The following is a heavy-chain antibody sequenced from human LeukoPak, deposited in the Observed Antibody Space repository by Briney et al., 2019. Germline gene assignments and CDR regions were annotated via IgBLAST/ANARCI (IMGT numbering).Heavy chain of an antibody. CDR2: IYPSDSDI. CDR1: GYSLTDSW. V-gene: IGHV5-51*01. Sequence: GESLKISCKASGYSLTDSWIGWVRQMPGKGLEWMAIIYPSDSDIKYSPSFQGQVSISADKSISTTFLQWSGLKASDTAMYFCARFRQSPCTGTNCYHYFDYWGQGTLVTVSS. D-gene: IGHD2-2*01. CDR3: ARFRQSPCTGTNCYHYFDY. J-gene: IGHJ4*02.